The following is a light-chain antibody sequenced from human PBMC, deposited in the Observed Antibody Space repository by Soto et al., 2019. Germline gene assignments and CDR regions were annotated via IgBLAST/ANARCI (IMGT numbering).Light chain of an antibody. CDR2: DVS. CDR3: SSYAGSNILYV. CDR1: SSDVGGYNF. Sequence: QSVLTQPPSASGSPGQSVTISCTGTSSDVGGYNFVSWYQHHPGKAPKLMIYDVSMRPSGVPDRFSGSKSGNTASLTVSGLQAEDEADYYCSSYAGSNILYVFGTGTKVTVL. V-gene: IGLV2-8*01. J-gene: IGLJ1*01.